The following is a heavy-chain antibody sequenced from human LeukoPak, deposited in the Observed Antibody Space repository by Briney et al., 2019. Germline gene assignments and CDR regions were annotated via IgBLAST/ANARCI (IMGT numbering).Heavy chain of an antibody. CDR3: ARQLLWFGEKTFDY. CDR1: GFTVSSNY. J-gene: IGHJ4*02. Sequence: GGSLRLSCAASGFTVSSNYMSWVRQAPGKGLEWVAVISYDGSNKYYADSVKGRFTISRDNSKNTLYLQMNSLRAEDTAVYYCARQLLWFGEKTFDYWGQGTLVTVSS. CDR2: ISYDGSNK. V-gene: IGHV3-30*03. D-gene: IGHD3-10*01.